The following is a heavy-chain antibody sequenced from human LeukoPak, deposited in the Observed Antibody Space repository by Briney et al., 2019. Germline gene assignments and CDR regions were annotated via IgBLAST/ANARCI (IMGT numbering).Heavy chain of an antibody. CDR2: INHSGST. J-gene: IGHJ6*03. CDR1: GGSFSGYY. V-gene: IGHV4-34*01. CDR3: ARGTYYYYYYMDV. Sequence: SETLSLTCAVYGGSFSGYYWSWIRQPPRKGLEWIGEINHSGSTNYNPSLKSRLTISVDPSKNHFSLKLSSVPAADTAVYYCARGTYYYYYYMDVWGKGTTVTVSS.